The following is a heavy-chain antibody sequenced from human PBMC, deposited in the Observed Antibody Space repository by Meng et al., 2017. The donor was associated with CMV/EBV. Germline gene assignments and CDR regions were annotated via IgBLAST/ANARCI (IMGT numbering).Heavy chain of an antibody. CDR2: IIPIFGTA. CDR1: GGTFSSYA. D-gene: IGHD3-3*01. CDR3: ARDAYLWDFWSGYPESYFDY. Sequence: QVRLGKCGGEVKKRGSSVKVSCKASGGTFSSYAISWVRQAPGQGLEWMGGIIPIFGTANYAQKFQGRVTITADESTSTAYMELSSLRSEDTAVYYCARDAYLWDFWSGYPESYFDYWGQGTLVTVSS. J-gene: IGHJ4*02. V-gene: IGHV1-69*12.